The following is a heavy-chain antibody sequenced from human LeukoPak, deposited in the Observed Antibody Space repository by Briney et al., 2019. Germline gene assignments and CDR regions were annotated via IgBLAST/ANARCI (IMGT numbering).Heavy chain of an antibody. CDR2: IYYSGST. D-gene: IGHD2-2*01. Sequence: SETLSLTCTVSGVSASSSSYYWGWIRQPPGKGLEWIGSIYYSGSTYYNPSLKSRVTISVDTSKNQFSLELSSVTAADTAVYYCARLGVVWLPAAWFNWFDPWGQGTLVTLSS. J-gene: IGHJ5*02. V-gene: IGHV4-39*01. CDR1: GVSASSSSYY. CDR3: ARLGVVWLPAAWFNWFDP.